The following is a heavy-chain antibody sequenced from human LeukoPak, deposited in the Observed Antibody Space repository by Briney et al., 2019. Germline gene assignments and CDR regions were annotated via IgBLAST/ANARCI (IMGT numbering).Heavy chain of an antibody. CDR2: INRSGST. J-gene: IGHJ6*03. CDR1: GGSFSGYY. Sequence: SETLSLTCAVYGGSFSGYYWSWIRQPPGKGLEWIGEINRSGSTYYNPSLKSRVTISVDTSKNQFSLKLSSVTAADTAVYYCARSYGSGSYYMDVWGKGTTVTVSS. V-gene: IGHV4-34*01. D-gene: IGHD3-10*01. CDR3: ARSYGSGSYYMDV.